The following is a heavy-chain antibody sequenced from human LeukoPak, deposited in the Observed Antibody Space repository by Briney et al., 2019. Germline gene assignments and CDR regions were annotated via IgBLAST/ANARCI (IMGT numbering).Heavy chain of an antibody. CDR1: GFTFSSYA. Sequence: PGGSLRLSCAASGFTFSSYAMSWVRQAPGKGLEWVSAISGSGGSTYYADSVKGRFTISRDNSKNTLYLQMNSLRAEDTAVYYCARDLYYDFWSDYYSGEIGFDYWGQGTLVTVSS. D-gene: IGHD3-3*01. V-gene: IGHV3-23*01. J-gene: IGHJ4*02. CDR3: ARDLYYDFWSDYYSGEIGFDY. CDR2: ISGSGGST.